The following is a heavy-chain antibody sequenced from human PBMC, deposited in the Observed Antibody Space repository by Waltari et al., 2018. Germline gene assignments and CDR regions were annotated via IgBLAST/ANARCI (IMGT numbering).Heavy chain of an antibody. Sequence: EVQLVESGGHLIQPGGSLRLSCAASSFNVSRYYMNWVRQAPGKGLEWVSILYHAGNTYYADSVKGRFTFSRDNSKNTLYLQMNSLRAEDTAVYYCARGNTKYGMDVWGQGTTVTVSS. CDR3: ARGNTKYGMDV. D-gene: IGHD3-10*01. CDR1: SFNVSRYY. CDR2: LYHAGNT. V-gene: IGHV3-53*01. J-gene: IGHJ6*02.